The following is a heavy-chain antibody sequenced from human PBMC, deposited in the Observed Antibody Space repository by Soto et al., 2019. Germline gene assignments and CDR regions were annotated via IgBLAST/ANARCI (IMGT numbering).Heavy chain of an antibody. CDR1: GYSFTSYW. CDR3: ASDTNYYGSGSYYNEAPRFDP. J-gene: IGHJ5*02. Sequence: GESLKISCKGSGYSFTSYWISWVRQMPGKGLEWMGRIDPSDSYTNYSPSFQGHVTISADKSISTAYLQWSSLKASDTAMYYCASDTNYYGSGSYYNEAPRFDPWGQGTLVTVSS. V-gene: IGHV5-10-1*01. CDR2: IDPSDSYT. D-gene: IGHD3-10*01.